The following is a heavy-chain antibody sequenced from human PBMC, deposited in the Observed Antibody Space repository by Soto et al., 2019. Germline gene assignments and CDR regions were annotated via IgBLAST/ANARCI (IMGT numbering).Heavy chain of an antibody. CDR3: ARDQYSSGWYPIDY. J-gene: IGHJ4*02. CDR2: IWYDGSNK. V-gene: IGHV3-33*01. D-gene: IGHD6-19*01. CDR1: GFTFSSYG. Sequence: PVGSLRLSCAASGFTFSSYGMHWVRQAPGKGLEWVAVIWYDGSNKYYADSVKGRFTISRDNSKNTLYLQMNSLGAEDTAVYYCARDQYSSGWYPIDYWGQGTLVTVSS.